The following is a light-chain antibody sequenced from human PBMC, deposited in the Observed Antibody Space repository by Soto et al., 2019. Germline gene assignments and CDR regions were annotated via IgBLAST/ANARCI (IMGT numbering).Light chain of an antibody. J-gene: IGKJ4*01. CDR3: QQRSNWPLT. Sequence: EIVLTQSPATLSLSPGERATLSCRASQSVSSYLAWYQQKPGQAPRLLIYDASNRATGIPARFSGSGSVTDFTRTISSLEPEDFAVYYWQQRSNWPLTFGGGTKVEIK. V-gene: IGKV3-11*01. CDR2: DAS. CDR1: QSVSSY.